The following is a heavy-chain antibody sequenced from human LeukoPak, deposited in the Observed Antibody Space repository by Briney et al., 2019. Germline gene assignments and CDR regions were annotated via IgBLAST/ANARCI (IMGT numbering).Heavy chain of an antibody. CDR3: ARATVAAAAPGGY. V-gene: IGHV4-39*07. Sequence: SETLSLTCTVSGGSISSSSYYWGWIRQPPGKGLEWIGSIYYSGSTYYNPSLKSRITISVDTSKNQFSLKLSSVTAADTAVYYCARATVAAAAPGGYWGQGTLVTVSS. CDR1: GGSISSSSYY. CDR2: IYYSGST. D-gene: IGHD6-13*01. J-gene: IGHJ4*02.